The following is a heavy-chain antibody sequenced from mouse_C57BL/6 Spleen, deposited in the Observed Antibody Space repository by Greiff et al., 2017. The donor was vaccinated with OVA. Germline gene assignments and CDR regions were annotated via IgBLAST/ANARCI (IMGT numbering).Heavy chain of an antibody. V-gene: IGHV5-4*01. CDR1: GFTFSSYA. D-gene: IGHD2-10*01. J-gene: IGHJ4*01. CDR2: ISDGGSYT. CDR3: ARDSLPRGYAMDY. Sequence: EVQLVESGGGLVKPGGSLKLSCAASGFTFSSYAMSWVRQTPEKRLEWVATISDGGSYTYYPDNVQGRFTISRDNAKNNLYLQMSHLKSEDTAMYYCARDSLPRGYAMDYWGQGTSVTVSS.